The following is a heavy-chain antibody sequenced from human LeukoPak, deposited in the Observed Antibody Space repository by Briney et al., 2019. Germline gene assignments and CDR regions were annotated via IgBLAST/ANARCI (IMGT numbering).Heavy chain of an antibody. CDR3: ARERYYYDSSGMDGYDAFDI. J-gene: IGHJ3*02. CDR1: GFTFSDYY. V-gene: IGHV3-30-3*01. Sequence: GGSLRLSCAASGFTFSDYYMSWIRQAPGKGLEWVAVISYDGSNKYYADSVKGRFTISRDNSKNTLYLQMNSLRAEDTAVYYCARERYYYDSSGMDGYDAFDIWGQGTMVTVSS. CDR2: ISYDGSNK. D-gene: IGHD3-22*01.